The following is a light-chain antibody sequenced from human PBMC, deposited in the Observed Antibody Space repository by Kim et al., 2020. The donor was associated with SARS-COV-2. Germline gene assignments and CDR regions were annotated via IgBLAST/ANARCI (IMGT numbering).Light chain of an antibody. CDR2: AAS. J-gene: IGKJ4*02. Sequence: ASVGDRVTITCRARQGISNYLAWYQQKPGKGPKLLIYAASTWQSGVPARFSGSGSGTDFTLTISSLQPEDVATYYCQKYNSAPLTFGGGTKVDIK. V-gene: IGKV1-27*01. CDR3: QKYNSAPLT. CDR1: QGISNY.